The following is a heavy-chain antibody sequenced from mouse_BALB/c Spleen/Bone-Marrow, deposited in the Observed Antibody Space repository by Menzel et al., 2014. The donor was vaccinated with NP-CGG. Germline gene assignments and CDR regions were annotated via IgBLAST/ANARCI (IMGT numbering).Heavy chain of an antibody. V-gene: IGHV1S127*01. CDR1: GYTFTSYW. CDR3: TRMWAY. Sequence: QVQLKESGAKLVKPGASVKMSCKASGYTFTSYWMHWVKQRPGQGLEWIGTIDPSDSYTSYNQKFKGKATLTVDTSSSTAYMQLSSLTSEDSAVYYCTRMWAYWGQGTLVTVSA. J-gene: IGHJ3*01. CDR2: IDPSDSYT.